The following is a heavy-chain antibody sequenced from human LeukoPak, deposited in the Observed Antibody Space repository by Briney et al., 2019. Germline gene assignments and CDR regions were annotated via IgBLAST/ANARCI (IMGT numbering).Heavy chain of an antibody. CDR3: ARDGYGDDFDY. D-gene: IGHD4-17*01. J-gene: IGHJ4*02. V-gene: IGHV3-23*01. Sequence: GGSLRLSCGASSFTFSSYVMSWVRQAPGKGLEWVSTVSTTGGSTYYADSVKGRFTISRDNAKNSLYLQMNSLRAEDTAVYYCARDGYGDDFDYWGQGTLVTVSS. CDR1: SFTFSSYV. CDR2: VSTTGGST.